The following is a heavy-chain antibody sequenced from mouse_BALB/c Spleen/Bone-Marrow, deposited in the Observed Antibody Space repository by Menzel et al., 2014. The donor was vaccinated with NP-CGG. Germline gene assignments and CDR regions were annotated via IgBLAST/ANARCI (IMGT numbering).Heavy chain of an antibody. CDR3: ARRGSNHWYLDV. J-gene: IGHJ1*01. V-gene: IGHV5-17*02. CDR2: ISGGSSTI. Sequence: EVQLQESGGGLVQPGGSRKLSCAASGFTFSSFGMHWVRQAPEKGLEWVAYISGGSSTIYYADTVKGRFTISRDNPKNTLCLQMTSLRSEDTAMYYCARRGSNHWYLDVWGAGTTVTVSS. D-gene: IGHD1-1*01. CDR1: GFTFSSFG.